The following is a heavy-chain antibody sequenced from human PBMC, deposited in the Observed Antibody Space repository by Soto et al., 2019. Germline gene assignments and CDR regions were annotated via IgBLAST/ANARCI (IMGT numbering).Heavy chain of an antibody. CDR2: IIPIFGTA. Sequence: SVKVSCKASGGIFSSYAISWVRQAPGQGLEWMGGIIPIFGTANYAQKFQGRVTITADESTSTAYMELSSLRSEDTAVYYCARDYYDFWSGPASGWFDPWGQGTLVTVSS. D-gene: IGHD3-3*01. V-gene: IGHV1-69*13. CDR1: GGIFSSYA. CDR3: ARDYYDFWSGPASGWFDP. J-gene: IGHJ5*02.